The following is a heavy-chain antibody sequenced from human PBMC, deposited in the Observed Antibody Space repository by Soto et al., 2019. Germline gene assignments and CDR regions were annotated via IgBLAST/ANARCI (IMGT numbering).Heavy chain of an antibody. D-gene: IGHD2-2*01. Sequence: GGSLRLSCAASGFTFSSYAMHWVRQAPGKGLEWVAVISYDGSNKYYADSVKGRFTISRDNSKNTLYLQMNSLRAENTAVYYCARGPSSLTRFDYWGQGTLVTVSS. V-gene: IGHV3-30-3*01. CDR3: ARGPSSLTRFDY. CDR1: GFTFSSYA. CDR2: ISYDGSNK. J-gene: IGHJ4*02.